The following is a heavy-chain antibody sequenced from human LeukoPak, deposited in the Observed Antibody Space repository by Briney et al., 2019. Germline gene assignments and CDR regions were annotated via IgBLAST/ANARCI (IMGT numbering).Heavy chain of an antibody. J-gene: IGHJ5*02. CDR2: ISSSGSTI. D-gene: IGHD5-12*01. CDR1: GFTFSDYY. Sequence: PGGSLRLSCAASGFTFSDYYMYWIRQAPGKGLEWVSYISSSGSTINYPDSVKGRFTISRDNAKNSLYLQMNSLRAEDTAVYYCARDRGYYWFDLWGQGTLVTVSS. CDR3: ARDRGYYWFDL. V-gene: IGHV3-11*01.